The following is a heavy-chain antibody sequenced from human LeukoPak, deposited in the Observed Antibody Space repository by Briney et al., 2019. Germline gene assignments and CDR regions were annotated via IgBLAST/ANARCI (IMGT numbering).Heavy chain of an antibody. CDR1: GGSFSGYY. V-gene: IGHV4-34*01. CDR3: ARGGGQWLVQRFDY. CDR2: INHSGST. J-gene: IGHJ4*02. D-gene: IGHD6-19*01. Sequence: SETLSLTCAVYGGSFSGYYWSWIRQPPGKGLEWIGEINHSGSTNYNPSLKSRVTISVDTSKNQFSLKLSSVTAADTAVYYCARGGGQWLVQRFDYWGQGTLVTVSS.